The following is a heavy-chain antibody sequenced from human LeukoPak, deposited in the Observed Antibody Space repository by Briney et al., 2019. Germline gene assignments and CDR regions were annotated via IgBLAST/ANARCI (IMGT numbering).Heavy chain of an antibody. J-gene: IGHJ5*02. V-gene: IGHV3-23*01. Sequence: GGSLRLSCVASGFTFSAYAMSWVRQAPGKVLEWVSGISASGSSTYYADSVEGRFTISRDNSKNTLYLQMNSLRAEDTAVYYCAKHLGWGPSGAKWFDPWGQGTLVTVSS. CDR1: GFTFSAYA. CDR2: ISASGSST. D-gene: IGHD3-16*01. CDR3: AKHLGWGPSGAKWFDP.